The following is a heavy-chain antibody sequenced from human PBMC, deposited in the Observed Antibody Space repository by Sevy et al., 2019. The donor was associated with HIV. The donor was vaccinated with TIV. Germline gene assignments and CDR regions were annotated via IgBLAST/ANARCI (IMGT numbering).Heavy chain of an antibody. J-gene: IGHJ4*02. Sequence: ASVKVSCKASGYTFTGYYMHWVRQAPGQGLEWMGWINPNSGGTNYAQKFQGRVTMTRDTSISTAYMERSRLRSDDTAVYYCARPGQQLTYYFDYWGQGTLVTVSS. V-gene: IGHV1-2*02. D-gene: IGHD6-13*01. CDR2: INPNSGGT. CDR1: GYTFTGYY. CDR3: ARPGQQLTYYFDY.